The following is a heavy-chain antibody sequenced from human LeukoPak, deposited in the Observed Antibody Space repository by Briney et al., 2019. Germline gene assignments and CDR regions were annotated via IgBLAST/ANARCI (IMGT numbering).Heavy chain of an antibody. D-gene: IGHD3-10*01. CDR3: AKSNGYGLVDI. V-gene: IGHV4-38-2*02. Sequence: PSETLSLTCTVSGYSISSGYYWGWIRQPPGKGLEYIGSIYHSGSTYYKPSLKSRVTISVDTSKNQFSLKLNSVTAADTAVYYCAKSNGYGLVDIWGQGTMVTVSS. J-gene: IGHJ3*02. CDR2: IYHSGST. CDR1: GYSISSGYY.